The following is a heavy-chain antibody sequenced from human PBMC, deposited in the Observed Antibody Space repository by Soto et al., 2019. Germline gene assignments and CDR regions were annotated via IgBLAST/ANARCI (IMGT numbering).Heavy chain of an antibody. CDR2: IYYSGST. J-gene: IGHJ6*02. CDR1: GGSISSSSYY. D-gene: IGHD2-8*01. V-gene: IGHV4-39*01. CDR3: ARPLTPYYYYYYGMDV. Sequence: NPTETLSLTCTVSGGSISSSSYYWGWIRQPPGKGLEWIGSIYYSGSTYYNPSLKSRVTISVDTSKNQFSLKLSSVTAADTAVYYCARPLTPYYYYYYGMDVWGQGTTFTVSS.